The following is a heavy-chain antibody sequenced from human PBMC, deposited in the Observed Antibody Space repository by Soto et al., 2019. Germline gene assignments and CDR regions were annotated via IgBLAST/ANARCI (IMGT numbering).Heavy chain of an antibody. CDR3: ARGLSCSGGSCYSGWFDP. J-gene: IGHJ5*02. CDR2: MNPNSGNT. Sequence: ASVKVSCKASGYTFTSYDINWVRQATGQGLEWMGWMNPNSGNTGYAQKFQGRVTMTRNTSISTAYMELSSLRSEDTAVYYCARGLSCSGGSCYSGWFDPWGQGTLVTVS. D-gene: IGHD2-15*01. CDR1: GYTFTSYD. V-gene: IGHV1-8*01.